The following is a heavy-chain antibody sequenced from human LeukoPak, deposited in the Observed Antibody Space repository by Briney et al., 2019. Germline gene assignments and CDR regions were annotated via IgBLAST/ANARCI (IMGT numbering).Heavy chain of an antibody. CDR2: INPSGSST. Sequence: ASVKVSCKASGYTFTSYYMYWVRQAPGQGLEWMGLINPSGSSTTYAQKFQGRVTMTRDMFTSTDYMELTSLTSDDTAVYYCARDNSVGETAWWFDPWGQGTLVTVSS. J-gene: IGHJ5*02. CDR1: GYTFTSYY. V-gene: IGHV1-46*01. D-gene: IGHD1-26*01. CDR3: ARDNSVGETAWWFDP.